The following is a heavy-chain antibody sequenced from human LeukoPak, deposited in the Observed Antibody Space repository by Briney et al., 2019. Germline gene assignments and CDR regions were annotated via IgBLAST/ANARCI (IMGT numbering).Heavy chain of an antibody. Sequence: SKTLSLTCTVSGYSISSGYYWGWIRQPPGKGLEWIGSIYHSGSTYYNPSLKSRVTISVDTSKNQFSLKLSSVTAADTAVYYCAGREDCGGDCMDAFDIWGQGTMVTVSS. V-gene: IGHV4-38-2*02. J-gene: IGHJ3*02. D-gene: IGHD2-21*01. CDR2: IYHSGST. CDR1: GYSISSGYY. CDR3: AGREDCGGDCMDAFDI.